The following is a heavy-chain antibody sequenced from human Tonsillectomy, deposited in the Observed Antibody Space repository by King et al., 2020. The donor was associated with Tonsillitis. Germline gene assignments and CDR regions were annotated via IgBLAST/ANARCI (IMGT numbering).Heavy chain of an antibody. CDR3: ARDYDFSPLRAFDI. CDR2: INPHVGST. D-gene: IGHD3-3*01. Sequence: VQLVQSGAEVKKPGASVKVSCKTSGETFTSYYMHWVRQAPGQGLEWMVIINPHVGSTSYAQKFQGRVTMTRDTSTRTVYMELSGLRSDDTAVYYCARDYDFSPLRAFDIWGQGTMVTVSS. J-gene: IGHJ3*02. V-gene: IGHV1-46*01. CDR1: GETFTSYY.